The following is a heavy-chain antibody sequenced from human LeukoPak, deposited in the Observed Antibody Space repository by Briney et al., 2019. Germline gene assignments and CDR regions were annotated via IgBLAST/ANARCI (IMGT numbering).Heavy chain of an antibody. D-gene: IGHD3-10*01. V-gene: IGHV1-69*13. CDR1: GGTFSSYA. J-gene: IGHJ6*02. CDR2: TIPIFGTA. CDR3: ARQLADYYGSAHYYGMDV. Sequence: SVKVSCKASGGTFSSYAISWVRQAPGQGLEWMGGTIPIFGTANYAQKFQGRVTITADESTSTAYMELSSLRSEDTAEYYCARQLADYYGSAHYYGMDVWGQGTTVTVSS.